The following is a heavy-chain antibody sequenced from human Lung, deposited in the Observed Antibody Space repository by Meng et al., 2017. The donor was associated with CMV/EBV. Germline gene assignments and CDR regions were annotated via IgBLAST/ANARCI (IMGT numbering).Heavy chain of an antibody. V-gene: IGHV1-69*10. CDR1: GGTFSNYA. D-gene: IGHD5-12*01. CDR3: ARDPRVTTTSELNYYGMDV. Sequence: XVXVSXXASGGTFSNYAISWVRQAPGQGLEWMGGIIPIPGIPNYAQKFQGRVTITADKSTSTVYMELSSLRSEDTAVYYCARDPRVTTTSELNYYGMDVWGQGXTVXVSS. CDR2: IIPIPGIP. J-gene: IGHJ6*02.